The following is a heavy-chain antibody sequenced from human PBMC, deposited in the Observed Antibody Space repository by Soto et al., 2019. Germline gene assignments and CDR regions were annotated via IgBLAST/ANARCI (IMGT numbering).Heavy chain of an antibody. V-gene: IGHV6-1*01. Sequence: PSQTLSLTCAISGDSVSSNSAAWNWIRQSPSRGLEWLGRTYYRSKWYNDYAVSVKSRITINPDTSKNQFSLQLNSVTPEDTAVYYCARGDCSGGSCYSISYYYYGMDVWGQGTTVTVSS. CDR3: ARGDCSGGSCYSISYYYYGMDV. CDR2: TYYRSKWYN. CDR1: GDSVSSNSAA. J-gene: IGHJ6*02. D-gene: IGHD2-15*01.